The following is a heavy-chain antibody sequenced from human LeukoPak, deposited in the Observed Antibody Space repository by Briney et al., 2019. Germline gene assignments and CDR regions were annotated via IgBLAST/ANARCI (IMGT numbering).Heavy chain of an antibody. Sequence: GGSLRLSCAASGFTFSSYAMHWVRQAPGKGLEWVAVISYDGSNKYYADSVKGRFTISRDNSENTLYLQMNSLRAEDTAVYYCALGGYCSGGSCYSNRGFDYWGQGTLVTVSS. J-gene: IGHJ4*02. V-gene: IGHV3-30*04. D-gene: IGHD2-15*01. CDR2: ISYDGSNK. CDR1: GFTFSSYA. CDR3: ALGGYCSGGSCYSNRGFDY.